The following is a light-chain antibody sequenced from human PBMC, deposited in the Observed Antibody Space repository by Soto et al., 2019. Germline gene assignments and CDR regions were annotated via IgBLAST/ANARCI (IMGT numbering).Light chain of an antibody. J-gene: IGKJ1*01. V-gene: IGKV2-28*01. CDR3: MQALQTPWT. Sequence: DIVMTQSPLSLPVTPGEPASISCRSSQTLLHSNGNTYLDWYLQRPGQSPQLLIYLSSHRASGVPDRFSGSGSGTDFTLKINRVEAEDVGIYYCMQALQTPWTFGQGTKVEIK. CDR1: QTLLHSNGNTY. CDR2: LSS.